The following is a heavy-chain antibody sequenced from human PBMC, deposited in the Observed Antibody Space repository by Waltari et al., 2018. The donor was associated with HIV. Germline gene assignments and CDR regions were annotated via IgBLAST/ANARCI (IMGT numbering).Heavy chain of an antibody. CDR2: IYYSGST. D-gene: IGHD2-21*02. J-gene: IGHJ2*01. CDR3: AREPMVVTAIWWYFDL. CDR1: GGSISSGDYY. Sequence: QVQLQESGPGLVKPSQTLSLTCTVSGGSISSGDYYWSWIRQPPGKGLEWIGYIYYSGSTYYNPSLKRRVTISVDTSKNQFSLKLSSVTAADTAVYYCAREPMVVTAIWWYFDLWGRGTLVTVSS. V-gene: IGHV4-30-4*01.